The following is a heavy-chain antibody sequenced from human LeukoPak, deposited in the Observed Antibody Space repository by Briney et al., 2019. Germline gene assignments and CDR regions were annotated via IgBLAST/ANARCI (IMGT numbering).Heavy chain of an antibody. D-gene: IGHD4-17*01. V-gene: IGHV3-73*01. CDR2: IRSKANSYAT. Sequence: PGGSLRLSCAASGFTFSDHYMDWVRQAPGKGLEWVGRIRSKANSYATAYAASVKGRFTISRDDSKNTAYLQMNSLKTEDTAVYYCTITYGGRGVYWGQGTLVTVSS. CDR1: GFTFSDHY. CDR3: TITYGGRGVY. J-gene: IGHJ4*02.